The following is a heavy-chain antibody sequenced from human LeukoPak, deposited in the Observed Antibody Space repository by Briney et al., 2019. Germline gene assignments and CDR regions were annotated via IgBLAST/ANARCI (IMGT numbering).Heavy chain of an antibody. Sequence: GSVKVSCKASVYTFTGYYMHWVRQAPGQGLEWMGWINPNMVGTNYAQKFQGRVTMTRDTSISTAYMELSRLRSDDTAVYYCARGGPGIAAAGEYYYYYMDVWGKGTTVTGSS. V-gene: IGHV1-2*02. CDR2: INPNMVGT. J-gene: IGHJ6*03. CDR1: VYTFTGYY. D-gene: IGHD6-13*01. CDR3: ARGGPGIAAAGEYYYYYMDV.